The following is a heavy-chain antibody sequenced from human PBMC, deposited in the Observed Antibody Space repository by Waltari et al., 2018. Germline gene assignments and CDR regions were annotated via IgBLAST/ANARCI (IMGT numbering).Heavy chain of an antibody. CDR2: FDPEDGET. CDR3: ATGFRKLVPSWFDP. Sequence: QVQLVQSGAEVKKPGASVKVSCKVSGYTLTELSMHWVRQAPGKGLEWMGVFDPEDGETIYAQKVQGRVTMTEDTSTDTAYMELSSLRSEDTAVYYCATGFRKLVPSWFDPWGQGTLVTVSS. CDR1: GYTLTELS. V-gene: IGHV1-24*01. D-gene: IGHD6-6*01. J-gene: IGHJ5*02.